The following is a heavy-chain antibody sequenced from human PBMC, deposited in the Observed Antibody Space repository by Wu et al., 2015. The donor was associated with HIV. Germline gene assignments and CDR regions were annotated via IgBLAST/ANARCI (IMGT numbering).Heavy chain of an antibody. V-gene: IGHV1-69*05. Sequence: QAQLVQFGADMKKPGSSVKVTCKASGDGFTSYAVSWVRQAPGQGFEWLGGINPLFGTTKNAQKFQDRVTITTDESRGSAYLELSSLRSEDTAVYYCARNTDSVATSLYSLGVWGQGTTVTVSS. CDR1: GDGFTSYA. CDR2: INPLFGTT. CDR3: ARNTDSVATSLYSLGV. J-gene: IGHJ6*02. D-gene: IGHD5-12*01.